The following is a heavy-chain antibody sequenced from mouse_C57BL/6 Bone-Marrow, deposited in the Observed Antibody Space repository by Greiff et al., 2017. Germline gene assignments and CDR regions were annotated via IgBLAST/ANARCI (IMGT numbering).Heavy chain of an antibody. V-gene: IGHV5-4*01. CDR1: GFTFSSYA. CDR3: ARDRYHWGLQGAMDY. CDR2: ISDGGSYT. D-gene: IGHD2-4*01. J-gene: IGHJ4*01. Sequence: EVKLVESGGGLVKPGGSLKLSCAVSGFTFSSYAMSWVRQTSEKRLEWVATISDGGSYTYYPDNVKGRFTISRDSAKNNLYLQMSHLKSEDTAMYYCARDRYHWGLQGAMDYWGQGTSVTVSS.